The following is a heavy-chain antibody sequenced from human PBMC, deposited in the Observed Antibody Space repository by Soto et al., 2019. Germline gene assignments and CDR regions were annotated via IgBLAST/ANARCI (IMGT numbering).Heavy chain of an antibody. V-gene: IGHV4-39*01. CDR1: GGSISSSSYY. Sequence: QLQLQESGPGLVKPSETLSLTCPVSGGSISSSSYYWGWIRQPPGKGLEWIGSIYYSGSTYYNPSLKSRVTISVDTSKNQFSLKLSSVTAADTAVYYCARPLPLASDAFDIWGQGTMVTVSS. CDR2: IYYSGST. CDR3: ARPLPLASDAFDI. J-gene: IGHJ3*02.